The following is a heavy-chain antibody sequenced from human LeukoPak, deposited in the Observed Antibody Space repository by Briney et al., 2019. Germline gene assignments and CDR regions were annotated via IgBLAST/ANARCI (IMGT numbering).Heavy chain of an antibody. V-gene: IGHV3-30*18. CDR2: ISYDGSNK. Sequence: GGSLRLSCAASGFTFSSYGMNWVRQAPGKGLEWVAVISYDGSNKYYAASVKGRFTISRDNSKNTLYLQMNSLRAEDTAVYYCAKAGVDTAMALDYWGQGTLVTVSS. CDR1: GFTFSSYG. J-gene: IGHJ4*02. CDR3: AKAGVDTAMALDY. D-gene: IGHD5-18*01.